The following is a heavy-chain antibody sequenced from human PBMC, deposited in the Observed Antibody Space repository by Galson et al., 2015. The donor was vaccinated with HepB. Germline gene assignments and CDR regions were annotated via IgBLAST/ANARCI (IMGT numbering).Heavy chain of an antibody. CDR2: INQDGAKK. CDR1: GFTFSNYA. D-gene: IGHD3-22*01. V-gene: IGHV3-7*03. J-gene: IGHJ4*02. Sequence: SLRLSCAASGFTFSNYAMTWVRQAPGRGLEWVANINQDGAKKNYVDSVKGRFTISRDNAKNSLYLEMNSLRAEDTAMYHCARDSTYYDGSAYYDNLDSWGQGTLVTVSS. CDR3: ARDSTYYDGSAYYDNLDS.